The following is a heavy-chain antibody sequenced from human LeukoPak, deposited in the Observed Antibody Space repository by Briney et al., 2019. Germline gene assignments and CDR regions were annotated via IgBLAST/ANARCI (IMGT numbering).Heavy chain of an antibody. J-gene: IGHJ4*02. CDR2: ISSSSIYI. D-gene: IGHD4-17*01. V-gene: IGHV3-21*01. Sequence: GGSLRLSCAASGFTFSTYSMNWVRQASGKGLEWVSSISSSSIYIYYADSLKGRFTISRDNAKNSLYLQMNSLRVDDTAVYYCATPPTVTRNYWGQGTLVTVSS. CDR1: GFTFSTYS. CDR3: ATPPTVTRNY.